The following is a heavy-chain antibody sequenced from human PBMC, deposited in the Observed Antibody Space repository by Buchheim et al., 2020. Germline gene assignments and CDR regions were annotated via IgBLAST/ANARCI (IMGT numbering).Heavy chain of an antibody. V-gene: IGHV3-30*18. CDR1: GFTFSSYG. Sequence: QVQLVESGGGVVQPGRSLRLSCAASGFTFSSYGMHWVRQAPGKGLEWVAVISYDGSNKYYADSVKGRFTISRDNSKNTLYLQMNRLRAEDTAVYYCAKDRDTVTTYFDYWGQGTL. J-gene: IGHJ4*02. CDR2: ISYDGSNK. D-gene: IGHD4-17*01. CDR3: AKDRDTVTTYFDY.